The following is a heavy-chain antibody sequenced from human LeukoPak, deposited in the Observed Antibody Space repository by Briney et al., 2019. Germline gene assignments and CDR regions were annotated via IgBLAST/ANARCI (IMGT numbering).Heavy chain of an antibody. CDR1: GYSISSGYY. J-gene: IGHJ4*02. D-gene: IGHD3-22*01. CDR3: ARQTVSSGRRFDY. Sequence: SETLSLTCTVSGYSISSGYYWGWIRQPPGKGLEWIGVYHVGTTDYNPSLKSRVTISVDTSKNQFSLKLSSVTAADTAVYYCARQTVSSGRRFDYRGQGTLVTVSS. V-gene: IGHV4-38-2*02. CDR2: VYHVGTT.